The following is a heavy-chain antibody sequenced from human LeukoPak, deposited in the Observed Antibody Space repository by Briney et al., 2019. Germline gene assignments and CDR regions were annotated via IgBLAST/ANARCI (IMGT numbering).Heavy chain of an antibody. D-gene: IGHD2-21*02. CDR1: GFTFSSYS. Sequence: GGSLRLSCAASGFTFSSYSMNWVRQAPGKGLEWVSSISSSSSYIYYADSVKGRFTISRDNAKNSLYLQMNSLRAEDTAVYYCARDQLVVTAHFDYWGQGTLVTVSS. J-gene: IGHJ4*02. CDR2: ISSSSSYI. V-gene: IGHV3-21*01. CDR3: ARDQLVVTAHFDY.